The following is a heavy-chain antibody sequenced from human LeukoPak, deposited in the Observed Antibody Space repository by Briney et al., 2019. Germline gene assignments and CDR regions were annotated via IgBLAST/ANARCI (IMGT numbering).Heavy chain of an antibody. D-gene: IGHD3-16*01. CDR3: ARLYGRGKLIDY. J-gene: IGHJ4*02. CDR1: GGSISSSSYY. Sequence: TSETLSLTCTVSGGSISSSSYYWGWIRQPPGKGLEWIGSIYYSGSTYYNPSLKSRVTISVDTSKNQFSLKLSSVTAADTAVYYCARLYGRGKLIDYWGQGTLVTVSS. V-gene: IGHV4-39*01. CDR2: IYYSGST.